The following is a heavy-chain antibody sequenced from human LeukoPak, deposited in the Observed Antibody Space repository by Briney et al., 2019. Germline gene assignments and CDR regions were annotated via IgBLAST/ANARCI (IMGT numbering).Heavy chain of an antibody. CDR2: INHSGST. D-gene: IGHD3-10*01. J-gene: IGHJ3*02. CDR1: GGSFSGYY. CDR3: TRGRWFGELSVAFGI. Sequence: SETLSLTCAVYGGSFSGYYWSWIRQPPGKGLEWIGEINHSGSTNYNPSLKSRVTISVDTSKNQFSLKLSSVTAADTAVYYCTRGRWFGELSVAFGIWGQGTMVTVSS. V-gene: IGHV4-34*01.